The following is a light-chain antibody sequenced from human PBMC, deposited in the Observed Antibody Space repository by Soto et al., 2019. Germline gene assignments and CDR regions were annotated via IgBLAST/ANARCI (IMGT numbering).Light chain of an antibody. V-gene: IGLV2-14*01. CDR1: SSDIGAYNF. CDR3: TSWTTGTTVI. J-gene: IGLJ2*01. Sequence: QSALTQPASVSGSPGQSITISCTGTSSDIGAYNFVSWYQQHPGKAPKLMLYEVNIRPSGVSNRFSGSKSGNTASLTISGLQAEDEADDYCTSWTTGTTVIFGGGTKLTVL. CDR2: EVN.